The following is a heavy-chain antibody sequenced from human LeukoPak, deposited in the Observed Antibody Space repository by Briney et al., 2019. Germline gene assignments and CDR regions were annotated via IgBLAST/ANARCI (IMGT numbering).Heavy chain of an antibody. CDR3: ARSRHVSYYGMDV. CDR2: IYYSGST. J-gene: IGHJ6*02. CDR1: GGSISSYY. Sequence: SETLSLTCTVSGGSISSYYWSWIRQPPGKGLEWIGFIYYSGSTNYNPSLKSRVTISVDPSKNQFSLKLSSVTAADTAVYYCARSRHVSYYGMDVWGQGTTVTVSS. V-gene: IGHV4-59*01.